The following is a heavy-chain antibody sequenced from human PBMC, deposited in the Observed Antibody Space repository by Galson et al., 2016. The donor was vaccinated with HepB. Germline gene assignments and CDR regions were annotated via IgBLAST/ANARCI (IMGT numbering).Heavy chain of an antibody. V-gene: IGHV3-66*01. CDR1: GFTVSNNC. CDR2: IYSGGST. CDR3: ARGGGPAAAV. D-gene: IGHD6-13*01. J-gene: IGHJ4*02. Sequence: SLRLSCAASGFTVSNNCTRWVRQAPGKGLEWVSLIYSGGSTYYADSVKGRFTISRDNSKNTLYLQMNSLRDEDTAVYYCARGGGPAAAVWGQGTLVTVSS.